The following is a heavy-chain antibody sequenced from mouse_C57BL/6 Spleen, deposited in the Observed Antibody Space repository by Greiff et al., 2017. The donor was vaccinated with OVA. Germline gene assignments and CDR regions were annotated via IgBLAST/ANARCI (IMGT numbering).Heavy chain of an antibody. Sequence: EVQLQQSGPVLVKPGASVKMSCKASGYTFTDYYMNWVKQSHGKSLEWIGVINPYNGGTSYNQKFKGKATLTVDKSSSTAYMELNSLTSEDSAVYYCARGGGGFDYWGQGTTLTVSS. CDR1: GYTFTDYY. CDR3: ARGGGGFDY. V-gene: IGHV1-19*01. D-gene: IGHD1-1*02. J-gene: IGHJ2*01. CDR2: INPYNGGT.